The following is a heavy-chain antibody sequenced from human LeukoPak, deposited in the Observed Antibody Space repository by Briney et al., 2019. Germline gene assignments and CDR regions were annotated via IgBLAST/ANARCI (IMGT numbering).Heavy chain of an antibody. CDR1: GGSISSGDYY. CDR3: ARTSMEGGTTRSLDY. D-gene: IGHD1-1*01. Sequence: SQTLSLTCTVSGGSISSGDYYWSWIRQPPGKGLEWIGYIYYSGSTYYNPSLKSRVTISVDTSKNQFSLKLSSVTAADTAVYYCARTSMEGGTTRSLDYWGQGTLVTVSS. V-gene: IGHV4-30-4*08. CDR2: IYYSGST. J-gene: IGHJ4*02.